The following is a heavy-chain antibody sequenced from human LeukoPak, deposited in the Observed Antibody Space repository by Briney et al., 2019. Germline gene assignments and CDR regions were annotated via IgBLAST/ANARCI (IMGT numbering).Heavy chain of an antibody. Sequence: GGSLRLSCAASGFTFSSYAMSWVRQAPGKGQEWVANVNEDGSEQNYLDSVKGRFTISRDNAKNSVYLQMNNLRVEETAVYYCARGRGWIDPWGQGTLVTVSS. J-gene: IGHJ5*02. V-gene: IGHV3-7*01. D-gene: IGHD5-24*01. CDR3: ARGRGWIDP. CDR2: VNEDGSEQ. CDR1: GFTFSSYA.